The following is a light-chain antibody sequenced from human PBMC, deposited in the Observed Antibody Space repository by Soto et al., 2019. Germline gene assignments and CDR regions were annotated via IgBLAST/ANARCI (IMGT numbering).Light chain of an antibody. J-gene: IGKJ4*01. Sequence: EIVMTQSPGTLSVSTEEGATLSCRASQSVDRNLAWYQQKPGQAPRLLIYGASTRPTGIPDRFSGSGSGTEFSLTISSLQSEDFVVYYCQQYDSWPLTFGGGTKVEIK. CDR2: GAS. CDR3: QQYDSWPLT. V-gene: IGKV3D-15*01. CDR1: QSVDRN.